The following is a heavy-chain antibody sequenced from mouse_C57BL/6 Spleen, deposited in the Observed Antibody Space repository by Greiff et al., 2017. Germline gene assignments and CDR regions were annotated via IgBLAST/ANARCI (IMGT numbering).Heavy chain of an antibody. D-gene: IGHD1-1*02. V-gene: IGHV1-78*01. CDR3: ARRGVLSGYIDV. Sequence: VQLQQSDAELVKPGASVKISCKVSGYTITDHTIHWMKQRPEQGLEWIGYIYPRDGSTKYNEKFKGKATLTAGKSSSTAYMLHNSLTSEDAAVYFCARRGVLSGYIDVWGTGTTVTVSS. CDR1: GYTITDHT. J-gene: IGHJ1*03. CDR2: IYPRDGST.